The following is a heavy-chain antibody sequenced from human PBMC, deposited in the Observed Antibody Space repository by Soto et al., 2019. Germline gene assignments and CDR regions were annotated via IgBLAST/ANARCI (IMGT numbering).Heavy chain of an antibody. CDR1: GGTFSSYA. CDR3: ARGYSYGFNHDAFDI. J-gene: IGHJ3*02. Sequence: SVKVSCKASGGTFSSYAISWVRQAPGQGLEWMGGIIPIFGTANYAQKFQGRVTITADESTSTAYMGLSSLRSEDTAVYYCARGYSYGFNHDAFDIWGKGSMVTVAS. D-gene: IGHD5-18*01. V-gene: IGHV1-69*13. CDR2: IIPIFGTA.